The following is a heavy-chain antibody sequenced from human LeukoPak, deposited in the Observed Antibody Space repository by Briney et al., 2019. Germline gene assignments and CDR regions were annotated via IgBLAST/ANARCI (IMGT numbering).Heavy chain of an antibody. CDR3: ARGSDDYGDPHAFDI. CDR1: GFTVSSNY. V-gene: IGHV3-53*01. Sequence: PGGSLLLSCAASGFTVSSNYMSWVRQAPGKGLEWVSVIYSGGSTYYADSVKGRFTISRDNSKNTLYLQMNSLRAEDTAVYYCARGSDDYGDPHAFDIWGQGTMVTVSS. J-gene: IGHJ3*02. CDR2: IYSGGST. D-gene: IGHD4-17*01.